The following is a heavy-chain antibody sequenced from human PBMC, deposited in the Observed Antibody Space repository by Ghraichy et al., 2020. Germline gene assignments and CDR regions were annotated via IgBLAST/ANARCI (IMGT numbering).Heavy chain of an antibody. CDR1: GFTFSDYY. J-gene: IGHJ5*02. CDR2: ISTTGSTM. V-gene: IGHV3-11*01. D-gene: IGHD3-22*01. Sequence: GGSLRLSCAASGFTFSDYYMSWIRQAPGKGLEWVSHISTTGSTMYSADFVKGRFAISRDNDKKSLHLQMHSLRAEDTAVYYCARDKRYYYDRSAYSDAEWFDPWGQGTLVTVFS. CDR3: ARDKRYYYDRSAYSDAEWFDP.